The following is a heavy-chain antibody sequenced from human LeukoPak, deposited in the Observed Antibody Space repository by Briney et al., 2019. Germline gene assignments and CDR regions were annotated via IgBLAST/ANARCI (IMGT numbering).Heavy chain of an antibody. V-gene: IGHV3-7*04. CDR3: ARVYGSGFYQIDY. J-gene: IGHJ4*02. Sequence: GGSLRLSCAAAGFTFSSYCMAWIRQAPGKGLEWVANIKEGGSAKYYVDSVRGRFTISRDNAKNSLYLQMNSLRAEDTAVYYCARVYGSGFYQIDYWGQGTLVTVSS. CDR1: GFTFSSYC. D-gene: IGHD6-19*01. CDR2: IKEGGSAK.